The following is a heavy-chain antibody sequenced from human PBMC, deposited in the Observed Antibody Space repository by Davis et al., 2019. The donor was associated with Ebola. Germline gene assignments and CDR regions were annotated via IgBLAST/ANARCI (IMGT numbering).Heavy chain of an antibody. D-gene: IGHD2-15*01. J-gene: IGHJ4*02. CDR1: GYTFTSYD. CDR2: MNPNSGNT. Sequence: AASVKVSCKASGYTFTSYDINWVRQATGQGLEWMGWMNPNSGNTGYAQKFQGRVTMTRNTSISTAYMELSSLRSEDTAVYYCARGPYCSGGSCYSGYFDYWGQGTLVTVSS. V-gene: IGHV1-8*01. CDR3: ARGPYCSGGSCYSGYFDY.